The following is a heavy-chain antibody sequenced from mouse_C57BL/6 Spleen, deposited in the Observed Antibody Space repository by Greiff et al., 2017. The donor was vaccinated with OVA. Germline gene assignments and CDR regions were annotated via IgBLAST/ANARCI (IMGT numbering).Heavy chain of an antibody. CDR2: IDPETGGT. Sequence: VQLQQSGAELVRPGASVTLSCKASGYTFTDYEMHWVKQTPVHGLEWIGAIDPETGGTAYNQKFKGKAILTADKSSSTAYMELRSLTSEDSAVYYCTRIRTAQATLDYWGQGTTLTVSS. V-gene: IGHV1-15*01. J-gene: IGHJ2*01. D-gene: IGHD3-2*02. CDR3: TRIRTAQATLDY. CDR1: GYTFTDYE.